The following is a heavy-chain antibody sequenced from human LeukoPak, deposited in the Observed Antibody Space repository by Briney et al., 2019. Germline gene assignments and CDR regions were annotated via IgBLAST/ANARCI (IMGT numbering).Heavy chain of an antibody. CDR2: ISGSGGST. V-gene: IGHV3-23*01. CDR1: GFTFSSYA. J-gene: IGHJ4*02. CDR3: AEDSGYSSGCHNV. Sequence: GGSLRLSCAASGFTFSSYAMSWVRQAPGKGLEWVSAISGSGGSTYYADSVKGRFTISRDNSKNTLYLQMNSLRAEDTAVYYCAEDSGYSSGCHNVWGQGTLVTVSS. D-gene: IGHD6-19*01.